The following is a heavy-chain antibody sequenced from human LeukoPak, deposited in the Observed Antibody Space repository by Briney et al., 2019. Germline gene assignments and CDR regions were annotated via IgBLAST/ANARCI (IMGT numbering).Heavy chain of an antibody. V-gene: IGHV4-39*07. D-gene: IGHD1-26*01. CDR3: ARDPYRYSGSYI. J-gene: IGHJ3*02. Sequence: SETLSLTCTVSGGSISSSSYYWGWIRQPPGKGLEWIGSIYYSGSTYYNPSLKSRVTISVDTSKNQFSLKLSSVTAADTAVYYCARDPYRYSGSYIWGQGTMVTVSS. CDR1: GGSISSSSYY. CDR2: IYYSGST.